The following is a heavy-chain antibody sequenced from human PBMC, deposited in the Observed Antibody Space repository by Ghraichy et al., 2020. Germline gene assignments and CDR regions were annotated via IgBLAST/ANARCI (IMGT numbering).Heavy chain of an antibody. V-gene: IGHV4-59*01. D-gene: IGHD6-13*01. CDR3: ARAQYSSSWFGDHAFDI. Sequence: SQTLSLTCTVSGGSIRSYYWSWIRQPPGKGLEWIGYIHYSGSTNYNPSLKSRVTISVDTSVNQFSLKLGSVTAADTAVYLCARAQYSSSWFGDHAFDIWGQGTMVTVSS. J-gene: IGHJ3*02. CDR1: GGSIRSYY. CDR2: IHYSGST.